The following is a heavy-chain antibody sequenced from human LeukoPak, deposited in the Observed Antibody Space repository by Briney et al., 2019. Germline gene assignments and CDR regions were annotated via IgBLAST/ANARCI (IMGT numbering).Heavy chain of an antibody. CDR2: MNPNDGNT. V-gene: IGHV1-8*02. J-gene: IGHJ3*02. CDR1: GYTFTSYD. D-gene: IGHD3-16*01. CDR3: ASGITFGGFVYAFDI. Sequence: GASVKVSCKTSGYTFTSYDFNWVRRATGQGLEWMGWMNPNDGNTGYAQKFQGRVTMTRNTSINTAYMELASLRSEDTVVYYCASGITFGGFVYAFDIWGQGTMVTVSS.